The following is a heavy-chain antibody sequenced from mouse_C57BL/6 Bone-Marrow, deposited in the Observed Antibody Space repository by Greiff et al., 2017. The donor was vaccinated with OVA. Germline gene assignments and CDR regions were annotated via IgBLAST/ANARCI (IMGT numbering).Heavy chain of an antibody. J-gene: IGHJ1*03. Sequence: QVQLQQSGAELARPGASVKLSCKASGYTFTSYGISWVKQRTGQGLEWIGEIYPRSGNTYYNEKFKGKATLTADKSSSTAYMELRSLTSEDSAVYFCARHEERGYYGSRFYWYFDVWGTGTTVTVSS. CDR1: GYTFTSYG. CDR3: ARHEERGYYGSRFYWYFDV. V-gene: IGHV1-81*01. CDR2: IYPRSGNT. D-gene: IGHD1-1*01.